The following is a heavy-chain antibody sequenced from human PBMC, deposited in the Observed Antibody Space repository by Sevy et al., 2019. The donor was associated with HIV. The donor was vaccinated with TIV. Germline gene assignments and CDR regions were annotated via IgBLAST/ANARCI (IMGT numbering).Heavy chain of an antibody. CDR3: AKDMDYRDSSGFPLTFDY. D-gene: IGHD3-22*01. J-gene: IGHJ4*02. Sequence: GGSLRLSCAASGFTFSSYGMHWVRQAPGKGLEWVTFISYEGSNKYYADSVKGRFTISRDSSKNTVHLQINSLRTEDTAVYYCAKDMDYRDSSGFPLTFDYWGQGTLVTVSS. CDR1: GFTFSSYG. V-gene: IGHV3-30*18. CDR2: ISYEGSNK.